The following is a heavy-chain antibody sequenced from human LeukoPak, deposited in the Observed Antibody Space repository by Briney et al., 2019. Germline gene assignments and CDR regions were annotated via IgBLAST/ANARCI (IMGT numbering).Heavy chain of an antibody. CDR2: ISSSGSTI. CDR3: ARGRRALGYCSGGSCPFDP. V-gene: IGHV3-48*04. J-gene: IGHJ5*02. D-gene: IGHD2-15*01. Sequence: GGSLRLSCAASGFTFSSYGMSWVRQAPGKGLEWVSYISSSGSTIYYADSVKGRFTISRDNAKNSLYLQMNSLRAEDTAVYYCARGRRALGYCSGGSCPFDPWGQGTLVTVSS. CDR1: GFTFSSYG.